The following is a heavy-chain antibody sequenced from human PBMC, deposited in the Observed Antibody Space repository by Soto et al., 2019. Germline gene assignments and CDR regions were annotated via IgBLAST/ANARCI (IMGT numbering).Heavy chain of an antibody. CDR3: VGRLATIYNYFDS. CDR2: TSYGGSA. V-gene: IGHV4-31*03. J-gene: IGHJ4*02. CDR1: GDSFSSGAHY. D-gene: IGHD3-3*01. Sequence: SETLSLTCTVSGDSFSSGAHYWNRIRQRPGKGREWIGYTSYGGSAYYSPSLKRRLNISVDTSKNQFSLMLNPGTAADTALYYCVGRLATIYNYFDSWGQGTQVTVSS.